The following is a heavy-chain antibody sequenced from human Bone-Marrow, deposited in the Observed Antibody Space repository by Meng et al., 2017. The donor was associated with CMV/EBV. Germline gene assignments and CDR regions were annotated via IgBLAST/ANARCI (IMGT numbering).Heavy chain of an antibody. Sequence: ASVKVSCKASGYTFSSYEINWVRQAPGQGLEWMGWVSAYNGNTNYAQQFQGRVTITTDESTSTAYMELSSLRSEDTAVYYCARDPLQGLTNYYYGMDVWGQGTTVTVSS. CDR1: GYTFSSYE. D-gene: IGHD3/OR15-3a*01. CDR3: ARDPLQGLTNYYYGMDV. CDR2: VSAYNGNT. J-gene: IGHJ6*02. V-gene: IGHV1-18*01.